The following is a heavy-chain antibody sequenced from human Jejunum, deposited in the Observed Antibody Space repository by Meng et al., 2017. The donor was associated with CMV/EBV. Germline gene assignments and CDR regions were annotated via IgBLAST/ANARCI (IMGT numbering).Heavy chain of an antibody. CDR1: FSNYE. V-gene: IGHV3-48*03. J-gene: IGHJ3*02. CDR3: ARDDCSSTSCYSKNVFDI. CDR2: IGTSGGTM. Sequence: FSNYEMNWVRQAPGKGLEWVAYIGTSGGTMSYADSVKGRFTISRDNTKNSLYLQMDSLRAEDTAVYYCARDDCSSTSCYSKNVFDIWGQGTMVTVSS. D-gene: IGHD2-2*02.